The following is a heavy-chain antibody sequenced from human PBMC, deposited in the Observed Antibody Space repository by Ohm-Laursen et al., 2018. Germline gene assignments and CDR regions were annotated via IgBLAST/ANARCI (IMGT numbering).Heavy chain of an antibody. V-gene: IGHV3-66*01. J-gene: IGHJ4*02. CDR2: IYSGGRI. CDR3: ASRRVGAGVVDY. CDR1: GFTVSSNY. D-gene: IGHD1-26*01. Sequence: GSLRLSCAASGFTVSSNYMSWVRQAPGKGLECVSVIYSGGRIYYADSVKGRFTISRDNSKNTLFLQMNSLRAEDTAVYYCASRRVGAGVVDYWGQGTLVTVSS.